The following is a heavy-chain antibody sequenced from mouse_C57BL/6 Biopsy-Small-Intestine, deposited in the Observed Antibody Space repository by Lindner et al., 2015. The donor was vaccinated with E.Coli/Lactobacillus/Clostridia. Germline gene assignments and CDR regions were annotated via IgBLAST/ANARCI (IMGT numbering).Heavy chain of an antibody. D-gene: IGHD1-1*01. J-gene: IGHJ1*03. V-gene: IGHV1-54*01. CDR2: INPGGGGT. Sequence: VQLQESGAELVRPGTSVKVSCKASGYAFTNYLIEWVKQRPGQGLEWIGVINPGGGGTNYNEKFKGKATLTADKSSSTAYMQLSSLTSEDSAVYFCVYGSSIWYFDVWGTGTTVTVSS. CDR3: VYGSSIWYFDV. CDR1: GYAFTNYL.